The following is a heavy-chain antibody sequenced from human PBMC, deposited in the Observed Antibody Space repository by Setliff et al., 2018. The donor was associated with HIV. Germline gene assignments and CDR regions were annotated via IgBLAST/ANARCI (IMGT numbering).Heavy chain of an antibody. CDR3: ASRRGGLYWYFDP. CDR1: GGSFSGYY. D-gene: IGHD3-16*01. CDR2: INHSGST. J-gene: IGHJ2*01. Sequence: ASETLSLTCAVYGGSFSGYYWSWIRQPPGKGLEWIGEINHSGSTNYNPSLKSRVTISVDTSKNQFSLKLSSVTAADTAVYYCASRRGGLYWYFDPWGRGTLVTVSS. V-gene: IGHV4-34*01.